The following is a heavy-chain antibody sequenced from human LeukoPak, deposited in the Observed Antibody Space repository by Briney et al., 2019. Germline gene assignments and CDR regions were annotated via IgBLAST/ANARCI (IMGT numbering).Heavy chain of an antibody. Sequence: GASVKVSCKASGYTFTGYYMHWVRQAPGQGLEWMGWINPNSGGTNYAQKFQGRVTMTRDTSISTAYMELSRLRSDDTAVYYCARDPFTKRTKIWFGESPPYFDYWGQGTLVTVSS. D-gene: IGHD3-10*01. CDR1: GYTFTGYY. CDR2: INPNSGGT. V-gene: IGHV1-2*02. J-gene: IGHJ4*02. CDR3: ARDPFTKRTKIWFGESPPYFDY.